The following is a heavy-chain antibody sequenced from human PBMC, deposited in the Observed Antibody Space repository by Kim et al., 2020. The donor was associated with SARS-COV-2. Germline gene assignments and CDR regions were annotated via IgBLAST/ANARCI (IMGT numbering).Heavy chain of an antibody. V-gene: IGHV3-33*01. CDR1: GFTFSSYG. CDR3: AREDDYGDYEGYFDY. J-gene: IGHJ4*02. CDR2: IWYDGSNK. D-gene: IGHD4-17*01. Sequence: GGSLRLSCAASGFTFSSYGMHWVRQAPGKGLEWVAVIWYDGSNKYYADSVKGRFTISRDNSKNTLYLQMNSLRAEDTAVYYCAREDDYGDYEGYFDYWGQGNLVTVSS.